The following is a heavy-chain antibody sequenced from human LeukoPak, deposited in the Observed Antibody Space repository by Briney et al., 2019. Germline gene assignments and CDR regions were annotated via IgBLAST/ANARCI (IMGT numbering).Heavy chain of an antibody. CDR3: ARGAYTSSWYY. J-gene: IGHJ4*02. Sequence: GGSLRLSCAASGFTFSSYSMNWVRQAPGKGLEWVSSISSSSSYIYYADSVTGRFTISRDNAKKALYLQMDSLRAEDTAVYYCARGAYTSSWYYWGQGTLVTVSS. V-gene: IGHV3-21*01. CDR2: ISSSSSYI. D-gene: IGHD6-13*01. CDR1: GFTFSSYS.